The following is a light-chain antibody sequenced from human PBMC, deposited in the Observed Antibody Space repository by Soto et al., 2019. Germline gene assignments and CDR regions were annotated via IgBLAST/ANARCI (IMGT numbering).Light chain of an antibody. V-gene: IGLV3-21*04. CDR3: QVWDSSSDHVVV. CDR1: NIGSKS. Sequence: SYELTQPPSVSVAPGKTARITCGGNNIGSKSVHWYQQKPGQAPVLVIYYDSDRPSGIPERFSGSNSGNTATLTISRVEAGDEADYYCQVWDSSSDHVVVFGGVTKLTVL. CDR2: YDS. J-gene: IGLJ2*01.